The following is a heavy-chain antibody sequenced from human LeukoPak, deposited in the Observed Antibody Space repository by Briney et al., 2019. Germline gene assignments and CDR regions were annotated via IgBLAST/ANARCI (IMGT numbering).Heavy chain of an antibody. D-gene: IGHD3-22*01. CDR3: ARVTTKIAGPPYSSGYQDIDY. CDR1: GDSINSLDL. CDR2: MYLSGTT. J-gene: IGHJ4*02. V-gene: IGHV4-4*02. Sequence: PSGTLSLTCTVSGDSINSLDLWSWVRQPPGKGLEWIGEMYLSGTTHSNPSVKSRVTISVDTSKNQFSLKLSSVTAADTAVYYCARVTTKIAGPPYSSGYQDIDYWGQGTLVTVSS.